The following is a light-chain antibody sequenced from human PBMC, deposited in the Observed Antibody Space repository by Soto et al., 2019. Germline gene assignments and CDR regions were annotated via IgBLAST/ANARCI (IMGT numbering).Light chain of an antibody. CDR2: SAS. Sequence: EIVLTQSPGTLSLSPGERATLSCRASQSVSSTSLAWYQQKPGQAPRLLIYSASSRATGIPDRFSGSGSGTDFSLTISRPEPEDFAVYYCQQYDRSPYTFGQGTKLEIK. J-gene: IGKJ2*01. CDR1: QSVSSTS. V-gene: IGKV3-20*01. CDR3: QQYDRSPYT.